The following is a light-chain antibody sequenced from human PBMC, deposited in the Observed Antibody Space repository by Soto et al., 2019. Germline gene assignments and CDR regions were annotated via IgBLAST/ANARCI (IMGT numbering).Light chain of an antibody. J-gene: IGLJ2*01. CDR1: SSNIGASYD. V-gene: IGLV1-40*01. CDR2: ANI. Sequence: QSVLTQPPSVSGAPGQRVTISCTGSSSNIGASYDVHWYQQLLGTAPKLLIYANINRPSGVPDRFSGSKSGTSASLAITGLQAEDEADYYCQSYDSSLSGVVFGGGTQLTVL. CDR3: QSYDSSLSGVV.